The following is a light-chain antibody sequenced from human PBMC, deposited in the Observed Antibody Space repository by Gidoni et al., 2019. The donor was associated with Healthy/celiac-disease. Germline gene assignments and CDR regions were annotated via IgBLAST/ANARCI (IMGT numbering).Light chain of an antibody. V-gene: IGKV1-39*01. Sequence: DIQMTQSPSSLSASVGDRVTITCRASQSISSYLNWYQQKPGKAPKLLIYASSSLQSGVPSRFSGSGSVTYFTLTISSLQPEDFATYYCQQSYSTLGAFGQGTKLEIK. CDR3: QQSYSTLGA. CDR2: ASS. J-gene: IGKJ2*01. CDR1: QSISSY.